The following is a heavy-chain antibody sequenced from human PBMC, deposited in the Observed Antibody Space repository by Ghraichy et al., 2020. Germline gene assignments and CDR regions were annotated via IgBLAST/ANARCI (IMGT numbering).Heavy chain of an antibody. CDR3: ARHRGSSWYVSGLSYYYMDV. D-gene: IGHD6-13*01. J-gene: IGHJ6*03. V-gene: IGHV4-39*01. CDR1: GGPISSSSYY. CDR2: IYYSGST. Sequence: SETLSLTCTVSGGPISSSSYYWGWIRQPPGKGLEWIGSIYYSGSTYYNPSLKSRVTISVATSKNQFSLKLSSVTAADTAVYYCARHRGSSWYVSGLSYYYMDVWGKGTTVTVSS.